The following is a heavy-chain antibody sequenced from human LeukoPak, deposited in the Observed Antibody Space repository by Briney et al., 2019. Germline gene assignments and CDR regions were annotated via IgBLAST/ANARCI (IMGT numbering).Heavy chain of an antibody. J-gene: IGHJ3*02. CDR3: ARDRTGAFDI. CDR2: ISSSSSYI. Sequence: PGGPLRLSCAASGFTFSSYIMNWVRQAPGKGLEWVSSISSSSSYIYYADSVKGRFTISRDNAKNSLYLQMNSLRAEDTAVYYCARDRTGAFDIWGQGTMVTVSS. D-gene: IGHD1-14*01. CDR1: GFTFSSYI. V-gene: IGHV3-21*01.